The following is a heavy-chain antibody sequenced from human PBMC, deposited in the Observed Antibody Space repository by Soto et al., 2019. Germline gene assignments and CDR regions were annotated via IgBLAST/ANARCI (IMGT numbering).Heavy chain of an antibody. CDR1: GFTFSSYY. J-gene: IGHJ6*02. D-gene: IGHD2-21*01. CDR2: TNGDASST. Sequence: EEQLVESGGGLVQPGGSLRLSCVASGFTFSSYYMHWVRQVPGKGLVWVSRTNGDASSTAYADSVKGRFTISRDNAKNTLYLQMSSLRVEDTAMYYCVRGGAESYYYYGMDVWGQGTTVTVSS. V-gene: IGHV3-74*03. CDR3: VRGGAESYYYYGMDV.